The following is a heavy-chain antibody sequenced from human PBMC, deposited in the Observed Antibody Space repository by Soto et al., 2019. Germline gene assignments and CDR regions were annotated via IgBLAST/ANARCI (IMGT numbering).Heavy chain of an antibody. D-gene: IGHD6-19*01. Sequence: ASVKVSCKASGYTFTSYGISWVRQAPGQGLEWMGWISAYNGNTNYAQKLQGRVTMTTDTSTSTAYMELRSLRSDDTAVYYCARVSGSSGWSYYFDYWGQGTLVTVSS. V-gene: IGHV1-18*01. CDR1: GYTFTSYG. CDR3: ARVSGSSGWSYYFDY. J-gene: IGHJ4*02. CDR2: ISAYNGNT.